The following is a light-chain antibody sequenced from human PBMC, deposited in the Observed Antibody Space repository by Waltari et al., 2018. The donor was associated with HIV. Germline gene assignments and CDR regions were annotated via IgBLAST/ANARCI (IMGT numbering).Light chain of an antibody. CDR1: NGDRGSYQF. CDR2: EVT. J-gene: IGLJ3*02. CDR3: CSYTTNNTWV. Sequence: QSALTQPASVSGSPGQSIPIPCFGHNGDRGSYQFVSWYQQYADKAPRLMIYEVTKRASGVSNRFSASKSVNTASLTISGLQADDEGDYYCCSYTTNNTWVFGGGTKLTVL. V-gene: IGLV2-23*02.